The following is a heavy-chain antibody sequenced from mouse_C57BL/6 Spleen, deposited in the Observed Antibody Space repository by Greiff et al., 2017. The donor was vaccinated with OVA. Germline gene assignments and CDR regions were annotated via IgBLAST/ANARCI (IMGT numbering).Heavy chain of an antibody. V-gene: IGHV1-59*01. D-gene: IGHD1-1*01. CDR1: GYTFTSYW. Sequence: QVQLQQPGAELVRPGTSVKLSCKASGYTFTSYWMHWVKQRPGQGLEWIGVIDPSDSYTNYNQKFKGKATLTVDTSSSTAYMQLSSLTSEDSAVYYCARGYYGSRSYFDYWGQGTTLTVSS. J-gene: IGHJ2*01. CDR3: ARGYYGSRSYFDY. CDR2: IDPSDSYT.